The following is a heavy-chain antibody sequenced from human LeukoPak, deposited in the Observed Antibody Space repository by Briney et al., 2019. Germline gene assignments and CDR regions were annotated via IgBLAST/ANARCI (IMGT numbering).Heavy chain of an antibody. Sequence: GGSLRLSCAVSGFTFSSYWMNWVRQAPGKGLVWVSRIASDGSSTTYADSVKGRFSISRDNAKNTLYLQMNSLRAEDTAVYYCARPQSSSGYYWPFDDWGQGTLDTVSS. D-gene: IGHD3-22*01. CDR1: GFTFSSYW. V-gene: IGHV3-74*01. CDR3: ARPQSSSGYYWPFDD. J-gene: IGHJ4*02. CDR2: IASDGSST.